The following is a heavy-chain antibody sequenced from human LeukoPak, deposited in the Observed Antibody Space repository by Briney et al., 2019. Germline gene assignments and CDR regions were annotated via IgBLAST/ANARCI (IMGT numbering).Heavy chain of an antibody. Sequence: ASVKVSCKVSGYTLTELSMHWVRHAPGKGLEWMGGFDPEDGETIYAQKFQGRVTMTEDTSTDTAYMELSSLRSEDTAVYYCATAGYCSSTSCPYYYYYGMNVWGKGTTVTVSS. V-gene: IGHV1-24*01. D-gene: IGHD2-2*01. CDR1: GYTLTELS. CDR3: ATAGYCSSTSCPYYYYYGMNV. CDR2: FDPEDGET. J-gene: IGHJ6*04.